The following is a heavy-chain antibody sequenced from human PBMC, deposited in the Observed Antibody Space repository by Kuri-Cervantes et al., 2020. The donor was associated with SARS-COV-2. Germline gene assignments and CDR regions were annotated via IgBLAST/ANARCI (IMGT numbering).Heavy chain of an antibody. D-gene: IGHD5-24*01. Sequence: GESLKILCAASRFTFNNYDLILVRQAPGKGLEWVSSISTSGGDTNYADSLKGRFTISRDNSKNTLYLQMSSLRVEDTAVYCCASVSTMGVSLDWGQGTLVTVSS. CDR3: ASVSTMGVSLD. CDR1: RFTFNNYD. J-gene: IGHJ4*02. CDR2: ISTSGGDT. V-gene: IGHV3-23*01.